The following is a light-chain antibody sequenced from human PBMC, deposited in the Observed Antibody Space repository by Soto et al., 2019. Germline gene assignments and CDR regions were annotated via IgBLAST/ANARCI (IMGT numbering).Light chain of an antibody. Sequence: DTEMTQSPSTMSLVTGDRVPLSCRASESVSTNLAWYQQKAGQAPRLLIYAASTRATGIPARFSGSGSGTEFTLTISSLQSEDFAVYYCQQYSIWRTFGQGTKVDIK. J-gene: IGKJ1*01. CDR2: AAS. CDR1: ESVSTN. CDR3: QQYSIWRT. V-gene: IGKV3-15*01.